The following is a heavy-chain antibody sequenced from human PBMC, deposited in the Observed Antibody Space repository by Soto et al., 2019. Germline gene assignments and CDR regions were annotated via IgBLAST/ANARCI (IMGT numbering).Heavy chain of an antibody. J-gene: IGHJ4*02. CDR2: IYPENSHS. CDR1: GHTFSKYW. Sequence: RGESLKISCEASGHTFSKYWIGWVRQLPGKGLEWMGSIYPENSHSRYSPSFQGQFLVSADKSIDTAYLQWRILKASDTAMYFCARGAWRNYYNCCDFYLPFDAWGRGTQVTGSS. CDR3: ARGAWRNYYNCCDFYLPFDA. V-gene: IGHV5-51*01. D-gene: IGHD3-22*01.